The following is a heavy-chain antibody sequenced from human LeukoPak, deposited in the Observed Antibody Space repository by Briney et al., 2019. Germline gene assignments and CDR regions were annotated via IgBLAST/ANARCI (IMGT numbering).Heavy chain of an antibody. J-gene: IGHJ4*02. D-gene: IGHD1-26*01. Sequence: GGSLRLSCAASGFTFSSYSMNWVRQAPGKGLEWVSSISSSSSYIYYADSVKGRFTISRDNAKSSLYLQMNSLRAEDTAVYYCARAISARNDYWGQGTLVTVSS. V-gene: IGHV3-21*01. CDR1: GFTFSSYS. CDR2: ISSSSSYI. CDR3: ARAISARNDY.